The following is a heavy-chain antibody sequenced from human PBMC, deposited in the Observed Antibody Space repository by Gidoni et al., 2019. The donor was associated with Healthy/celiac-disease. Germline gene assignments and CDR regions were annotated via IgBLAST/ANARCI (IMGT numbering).Heavy chain of an antibody. J-gene: IGHJ4*02. Sequence: GKGLEWVAVISYDGSNKYYADSVKGRFTISRDNSKNTLYLQMNSLRAEDTAVYYCAKDLEGGTIRNWGQGTLVTVSS. V-gene: IGHV3-30*18. D-gene: IGHD1-7*01. CDR2: ISYDGSNK. CDR3: AKDLEGGTIRN.